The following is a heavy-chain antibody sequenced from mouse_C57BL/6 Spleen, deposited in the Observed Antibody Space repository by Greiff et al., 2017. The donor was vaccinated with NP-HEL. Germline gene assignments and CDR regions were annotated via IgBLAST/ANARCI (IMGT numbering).Heavy chain of an antibody. CDR2: INPNNGGT. V-gene: IGHV1-22*01. J-gene: IGHJ4*01. CDR3: AKDYGYDGGYAMDY. Sequence: EVQLQQSGPELVKPGASVKMSCKASGYTFTDYNMHWVKQSHGKSLEWIGYINPNNGGTSYNQKCKGKATLTVNKSSSTAYMELRSLTSEDSAVYYCAKDYGYDGGYAMDYWGQGTSVTVSS. CDR1: GYTFTDYN. D-gene: IGHD2-2*01.